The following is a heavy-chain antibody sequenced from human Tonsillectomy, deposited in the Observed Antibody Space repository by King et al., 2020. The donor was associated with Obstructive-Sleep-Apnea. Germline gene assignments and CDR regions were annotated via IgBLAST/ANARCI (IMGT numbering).Heavy chain of an antibody. CDR2: IRSKVYGGTT. J-gene: IGHJ3*02. V-gene: IGHV3-49*03. D-gene: IGHD3-3*01. CDR3: SRTGSGPDAFDI. CDR1: GFTFGDYA. Sequence: QLVQSGGGLIQPGRSLRLSCTASGFTFGDYAITWFRQAPGKGLEWVGFIRSKVYGGTTEYAASVKGRFTISRDDSKSIAYLQMNNLKIEDTAVYYCSRTGSGPDAFDIWGHGTMVTVSS.